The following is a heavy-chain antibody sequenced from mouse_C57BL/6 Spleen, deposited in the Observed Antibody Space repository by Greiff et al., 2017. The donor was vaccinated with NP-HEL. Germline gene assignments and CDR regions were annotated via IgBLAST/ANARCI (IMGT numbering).Heavy chain of an antibody. J-gene: IGHJ1*03. CDR3: AREGVVATGYFDV. CDR1: GFTFSDYY. CDR2: INYDGSST. Sequence: DVKLVESEGGLVQPGSSMKLSCTASGFTFSDYYMAWVRQVPEKGLEWVANINYDGSSTYYLDSLKSRFIISRDNAKNILYLQMSSLKSEDTATYYCAREGVVATGYFDVWGTGTTVTVSS. V-gene: IGHV5-16*01. D-gene: IGHD1-1*01.